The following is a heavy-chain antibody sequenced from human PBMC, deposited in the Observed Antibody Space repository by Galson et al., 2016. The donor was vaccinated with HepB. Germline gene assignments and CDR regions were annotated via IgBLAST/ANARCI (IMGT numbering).Heavy chain of an antibody. D-gene: IGHD2-2*01. CDR3: LPSSLGYCVTTSCYPDY. Sequence: SLRLSCAVSGFIFSKAYMNWVRQAPGKGLEWVGRIKSKTDGGTTDYAAPVKGRFSVSRDDSQNTLYLQMISLKTEDTAVYYCLPSSLGYCVTTSCYPDYWGRGTLVTVSS. J-gene: IGHJ4*02. CDR1: GFIFSKAY. CDR2: IKSKTDGGTT. V-gene: IGHV3-15*07.